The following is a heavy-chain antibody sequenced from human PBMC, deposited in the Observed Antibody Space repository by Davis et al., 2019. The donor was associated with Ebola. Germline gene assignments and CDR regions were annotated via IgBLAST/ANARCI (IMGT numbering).Heavy chain of an antibody. CDR3: ARDHDVLLWPWGMDV. V-gene: IGHV1-69*13. J-gene: IGHJ6*02. CDR1: GGTFSSYA. D-gene: IGHD3-10*01. CDR2: IIPIFGTA. Sequence: AASVKVSCKASGGTFSSYAISWVRQAPGQGLEWMGGIIPIFGTANYAQKFQGRVTITADESTSTAYMELSSLRSEDTAVYYCARDHDVLLWPWGMDVWGQGTTVTVSS.